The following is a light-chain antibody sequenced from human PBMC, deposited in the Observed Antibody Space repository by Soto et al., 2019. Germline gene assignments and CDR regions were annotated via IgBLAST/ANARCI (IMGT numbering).Light chain of an antibody. CDR3: QQYGSSPPLT. CDR2: GAS. Sequence: IVLTQSPGTLSLSPRERATLSCRAIQSVSRNYLAWYQQKPGQAPRLLIYGASSRATGIPDRFSGSGSGTDFTLTISRLEPEDFVVYYCQQYGSSPPLTLGGGPKVDI. J-gene: IGKJ4*01. CDR1: QSVSRNY. V-gene: IGKV3-20*01.